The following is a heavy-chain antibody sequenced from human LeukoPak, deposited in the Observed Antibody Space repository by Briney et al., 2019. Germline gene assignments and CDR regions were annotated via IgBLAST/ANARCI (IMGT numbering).Heavy chain of an antibody. CDR3: ARGARERGYSYGQLDY. D-gene: IGHD5-18*01. CDR1: GGSISTYY. Sequence: SETLSLTCTVSGGSISTYYWSWIRQPPGKGLEWMGYIYYSGSTNYNPSLKSRVAISVDTSNNQFSLKLSSVTAADTAVYYCARGARERGYSYGQLDYWGQGTLVTVSS. V-gene: IGHV4-59*01. J-gene: IGHJ4*02. CDR2: IYYSGST.